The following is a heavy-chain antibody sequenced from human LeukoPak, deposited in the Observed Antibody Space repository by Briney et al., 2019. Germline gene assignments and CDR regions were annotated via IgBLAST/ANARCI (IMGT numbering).Heavy chain of an antibody. V-gene: IGHV5-51*01. Sequence: GGSMQISCQGFGYTFTTSWIGGVRQLPGKGEEGIAIIYAVNSDTKYSPSFQGHVSISPDRSISTAYLQWSSLQASDTAIYYCAILNHPDGRVYWGQGTPVTVSS. D-gene: IGHD5-24*01. CDR3: AILNHPDGRVY. CDR1: GYTFTTSW. CDR2: IYAVNSDT. J-gene: IGHJ4*02.